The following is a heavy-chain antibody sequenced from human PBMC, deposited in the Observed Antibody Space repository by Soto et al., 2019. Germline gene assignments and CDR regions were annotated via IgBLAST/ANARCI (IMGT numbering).Heavy chain of an antibody. Sequence: EVQLVESGGGLVQPGGSLRLSCAASGFTFSSYWMHWVRQAPGKGLVWVSRINEDGSTINYADSVKGRFTISRDNAKNTLYLKINSRGAEDTAGNYGARDIGGGGGYWGQGTLVTVSS. V-gene: IGHV3-74*01. CDR1: GFTFSSYW. D-gene: IGHD3-10*01. CDR3: ARDIGGGGGY. CDR2: INEDGSTI. J-gene: IGHJ4*02.